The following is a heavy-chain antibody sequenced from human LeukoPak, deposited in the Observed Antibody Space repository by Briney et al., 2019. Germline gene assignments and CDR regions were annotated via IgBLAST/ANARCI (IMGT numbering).Heavy chain of an antibody. J-gene: IGHJ3*02. V-gene: IGHV4-59*01. D-gene: IGHD3-9*01. CDR1: GGSISSYY. CDR2: IYYSGNT. Sequence: PSETLSLTCTVSGGSISSYYWSWIRQPPGKGLEYIGYIYYSGNTNYNPSLKSRVTISVDTSKNQFSLKLSAVTAADTAMYYCARDDILTGLHAFDIWGQGTMVTVSS. CDR3: ARDDILTGLHAFDI.